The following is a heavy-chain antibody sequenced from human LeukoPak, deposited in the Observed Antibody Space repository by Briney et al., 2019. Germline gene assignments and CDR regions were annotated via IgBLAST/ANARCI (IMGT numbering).Heavy chain of an antibody. CDR3: ARDEPAPIFTAMAPGFDYYYGMDV. D-gene: IGHD5-18*01. Sequence: GVSLTLSCAASGFTFCSCAMSWVRDAPGKGLEGVSAISGSGGRTYYADSVKGRFTIYRDNSKNTLYLQMNSLRAEDTAVYYCARDEPAPIFTAMAPGFDYYYGMDVWGQGTTVTVSS. V-gene: IGHV3-23*01. CDR2: ISGSGGRT. CDR1: GFTFCSCA. J-gene: IGHJ6*02.